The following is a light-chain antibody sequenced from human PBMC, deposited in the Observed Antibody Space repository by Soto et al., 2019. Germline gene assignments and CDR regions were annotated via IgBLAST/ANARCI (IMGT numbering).Light chain of an antibody. CDR2: LGS. Sequence: DIVMTQSPVSLPVTPGEPASITCRSSQSLLHSDGYNYLDWYLQKPGQSPQLLIYLGSNRASGVPDRLSGSGSGTDFTLKISRVEAEDVGVYYCMQALQTPLTFGGGTKVEIK. CDR3: MQALQTPLT. CDR1: QSLLHSDGYNY. V-gene: IGKV2-28*01. J-gene: IGKJ4*01.